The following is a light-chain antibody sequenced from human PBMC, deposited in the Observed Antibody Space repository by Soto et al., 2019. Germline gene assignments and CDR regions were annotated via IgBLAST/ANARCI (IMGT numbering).Light chain of an antibody. CDR1: QSIGTN. J-gene: IGKJ4*01. V-gene: IGKV3-15*01. CDR2: KTS. Sequence: EVVMTQSPATVSVSTGERTSLSCRASQSIGTNLGWYQQKPGQAPRLLISKTSTRATGVPARFSGSGSGTEFTLTISSLQSEDIAVYYCQQYAGWPLTFGGGTKVDIK. CDR3: QQYAGWPLT.